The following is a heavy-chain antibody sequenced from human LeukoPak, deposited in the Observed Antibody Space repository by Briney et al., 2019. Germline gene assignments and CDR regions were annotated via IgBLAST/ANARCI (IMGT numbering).Heavy chain of an antibody. J-gene: IGHJ4*02. CDR3: TTDYTTQFDY. CDR1: GFTFSNDW. D-gene: IGHD4-17*01. Sequence: GGSLRLSCAASGFTFSNDWMSWVRQAPGKGLEWVGRIKMKTDGGTTDYAAHVKGRFTISRDDSKNTLYLQMNSMKTQDTAVYYCTTDYTTQFDYWGQGTLVTVSS. CDR2: IKMKTDGGTT. V-gene: IGHV3-15*01.